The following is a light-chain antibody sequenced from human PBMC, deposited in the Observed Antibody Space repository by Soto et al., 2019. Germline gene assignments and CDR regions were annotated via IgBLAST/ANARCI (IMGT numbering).Light chain of an antibody. CDR1: QSVSSIY. V-gene: IGKV3-20*01. J-gene: IGKJ1*01. CDR2: GAS. CDR3: QPYGSSSWT. Sequence: EIVLTQSPGTLSLSPGARATLSCRASQSVSSIYLAWYQQTPGQAPRLLIYGASSSATGIPDRFSGSGSETDFTLTISRLEPEDFAVYYCQPYGSSSWTFGQGTKVEIK.